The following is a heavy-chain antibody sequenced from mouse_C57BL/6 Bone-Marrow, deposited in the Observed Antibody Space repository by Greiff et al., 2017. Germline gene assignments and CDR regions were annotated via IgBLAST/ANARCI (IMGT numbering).Heavy chain of an antibody. V-gene: IGHV1-82*01. CDR3: ARDHHREPYAMDY. D-gene: IGHD3-1*01. CDR2: IHPGDGAT. Sequence: VQLQESGPELVKPGASVKISCKASGYAFTSSWMNWVKQRPGKGLEWIGRIHPGDGATNYNQKFKGKATLTADKSSSTAYMQHSSLTSEDSAVYCCARDHHREPYAMDYWGQGTSVTVSS. CDR1: GYAFTSSW. J-gene: IGHJ4*01.